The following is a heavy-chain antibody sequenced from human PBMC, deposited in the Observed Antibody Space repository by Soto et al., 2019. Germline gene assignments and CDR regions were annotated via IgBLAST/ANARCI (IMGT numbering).Heavy chain of an antibody. CDR1: GFTFRSFT. Sequence: GGSLRLSCAASGFTFRSFTMNWVRQAPGKGLEWVSTISSNSAYIYYTDALRGRFTISRDNAKNSLHLQMNSLRAEDTAVYYCTRDASRDSSARGWFDPWGPGTLVTVPQ. J-gene: IGHJ5*02. CDR2: ISSNSAYI. CDR3: TRDASRDSSARGWFDP. D-gene: IGHD6-13*01. V-gene: IGHV3-21*01.